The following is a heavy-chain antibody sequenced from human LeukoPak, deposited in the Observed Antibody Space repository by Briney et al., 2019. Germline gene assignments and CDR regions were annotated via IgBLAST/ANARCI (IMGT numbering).Heavy chain of an antibody. D-gene: IGHD5-18*01. CDR2: IIPIFGTA. V-gene: IGHV1-69*13. J-gene: IGHJ4*02. CDR3: ARDRLGDTAMGYFDY. CDR1: GGTFSSYA. Sequence: SVKVSCKASGGTFSSYAISWVRQAPGQGLEWMGGIIPIFGTANYAQKFQGRVTITADESTSTAYMELSSLRSEDTAVYYCARDRLGDTAMGYFDYWGQGTLVTVSS.